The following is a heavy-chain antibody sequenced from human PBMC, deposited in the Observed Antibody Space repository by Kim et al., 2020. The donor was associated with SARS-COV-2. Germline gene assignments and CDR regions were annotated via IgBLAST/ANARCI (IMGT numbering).Heavy chain of an antibody. Sequence: ASVKVSCKASGYIFTSYHLHWVRQAPGQGLEWMGIIYPSGSSPRYAQKLQGRVTMTTDTSTSTAHMELSSLTSEDTAVYYCARVGWELHDAFDIWGHGTLVTVSS. CDR2: IYPSGSSP. D-gene: IGHD1-26*01. V-gene: IGHV1-46*01. CDR1: GYIFTSYH. CDR3: ARVGWELHDAFDI. J-gene: IGHJ3*02.